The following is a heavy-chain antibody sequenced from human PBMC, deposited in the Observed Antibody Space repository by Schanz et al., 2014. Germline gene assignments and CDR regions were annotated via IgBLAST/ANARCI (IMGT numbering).Heavy chain of an antibody. V-gene: IGHV3-23*04. Sequence: EVQLVESGGGLVQPGGSLRLSCTASGFAFSSYSMNWVRQAPGKGLEWVSALSGSGGSTYYADSVKGRFTISRDNSRNTLYLQMNSLRTEDTAVYYCASPSGYSDYGTYFDFWGQGTLVTVSS. CDR2: LSGSGGST. CDR1: GFAFSSYS. J-gene: IGHJ4*02. D-gene: IGHD5-12*01. CDR3: ASPSGYSDYGTYFDF.